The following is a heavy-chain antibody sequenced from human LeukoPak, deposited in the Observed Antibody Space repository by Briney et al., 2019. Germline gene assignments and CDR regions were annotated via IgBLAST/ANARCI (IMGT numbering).Heavy chain of an antibody. CDR3: ANLATIFGVALDY. J-gene: IGHJ4*02. CDR1: GFTFSSYG. D-gene: IGHD3-3*01. Sequence: SGGSLRLSCAASGFTFSSYGMHWVRQAPGKGLEWVAFIRYDGSNKYYADSVKGRFTISRDNSKNTLYLQVNSLRAEDTAVYYCANLATIFGVALDYWGQGTLVTVSS. CDR2: IRYDGSNK. V-gene: IGHV3-30*02.